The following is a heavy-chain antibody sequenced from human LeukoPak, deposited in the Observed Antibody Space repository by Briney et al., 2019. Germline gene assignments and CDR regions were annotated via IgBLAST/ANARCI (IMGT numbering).Heavy chain of an antibody. V-gene: IGHV3-21*06. D-gene: IGHD5-24*01. J-gene: IGHJ3*02. Sequence: PGGSLRLSCASSGFTFNTYAMSWVRQAPGKGLEWVSYINSGNTFRYYADSVRGRCTISRDNTKSSLYLQMSNLRADDTALYFCAGGGGFSTYLKHDAFDIWGQGTMVTVSS. CDR3: AGGGGFSTYLKHDAFDI. CDR1: GFTFNTYA. CDR2: INSGNTFR.